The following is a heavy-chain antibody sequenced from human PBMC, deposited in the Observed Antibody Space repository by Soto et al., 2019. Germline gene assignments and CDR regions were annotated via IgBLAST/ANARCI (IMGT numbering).Heavy chain of an antibody. CDR2: AYHSADA. J-gene: IGHJ4*02. CDR3: AGSKNRGVTVDY. CDR1: GVPIRSYL. Sequence: SSETLSLTCTVSGVPIRSYLWTWIRQPPGKGLEWIGFAYHSADANYNPSLRNRATISTDPAKRQFSLRLSSVTAADMALYYCAGSKNRGVTVDYWGQGALDTVSS. D-gene: IGHD3-10*01. V-gene: IGHV4-59*13.